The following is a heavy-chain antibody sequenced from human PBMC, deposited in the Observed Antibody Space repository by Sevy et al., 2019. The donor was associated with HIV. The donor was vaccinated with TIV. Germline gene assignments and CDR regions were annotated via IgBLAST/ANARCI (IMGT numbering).Heavy chain of an antibody. D-gene: IGHD3-22*01. CDR2: IYYSGST. J-gene: IGHJ4*02. CDR3: ARLSDYYDSSGYYYREGYFDY. V-gene: IGHV4-39*01. Sequence: SDTLSLTCTVSGGSISSSSYYWGWIRQPPGKGLEWIGSIYYSGSTYYNPSLKSRVTISVDTSKNQFSLKLSSVTAADTAVYYCARLSDYYDSSGYYYREGYFDYWGQGTLVTVSS. CDR1: GGSISSSSYY.